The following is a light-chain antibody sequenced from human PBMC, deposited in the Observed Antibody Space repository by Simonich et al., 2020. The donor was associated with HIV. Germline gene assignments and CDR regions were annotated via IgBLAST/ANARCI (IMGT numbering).Light chain of an antibody. V-gene: IGKV3-20*01. CDR1: PSVSSY. J-gene: IGKJ4*01. CDR2: YAS. Sequence: EIVLTQSPATLSLSPGERATLSCRTSPSVSSYLAWYQQKPGQAPRLLISYASHRATGIPARFSGSGSGTDFTLTISRLEPEDFAVYYCQQYGSSPLTFGGGTKVEIK. CDR3: QQYGSSPLT.